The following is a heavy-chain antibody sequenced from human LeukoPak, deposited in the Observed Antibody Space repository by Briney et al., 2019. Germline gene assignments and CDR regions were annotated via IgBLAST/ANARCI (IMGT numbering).Heavy chain of an antibody. J-gene: IGHJ5*02. CDR1: GGSFSGYY. V-gene: IGHV4-34*01. CDR3: ARGGVYYGSGSNWFDP. D-gene: IGHD3-10*01. Sequence: SETLSLTCAVYGGSFSGYYWSSIRQPPGKGLEWIGEINHSGSTNYNPSLKSRVTISVDTSKNQFSLKLSSVSAADTAVYYCARGGVYYGSGSNWFDPWGQGTLVTVSS. CDR2: INHSGST.